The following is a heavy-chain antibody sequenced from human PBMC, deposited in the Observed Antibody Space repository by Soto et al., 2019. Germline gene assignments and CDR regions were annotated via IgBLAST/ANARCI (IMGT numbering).Heavy chain of an antibody. CDR3: AKPISGPYSLGMDV. J-gene: IGHJ6*02. CDR2: INGIGGRT. CDR1: GFNLNTYA. V-gene: IGHV3-23*01. D-gene: IGHD2-21*01. Sequence: EVQLLESGGGLVQPGGSLRLSCAASGFNLNTYAMRWVPQAPGKGLDWVSTINGIGGRTYYADSVKGRFTISRDNSKNIVYLQMSSLRAEDTAIYYCAKPISGPYSLGMDVWGQGTTVTVSS.